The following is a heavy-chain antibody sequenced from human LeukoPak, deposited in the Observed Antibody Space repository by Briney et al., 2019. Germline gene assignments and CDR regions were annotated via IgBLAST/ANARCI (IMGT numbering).Heavy chain of an antibody. V-gene: IGHV3-21*01. CDR2: ISSSSSYI. Sequence: GGSLRLSCAASRFTFSSYSMNWVRQAPGKGLEWVSSISSSSSYIYYADSVKGRFTISRDNAKNSLYLQMNSLRAEDTAVYYCARDYSSSWYRRNWFDPWGQGTLVTVSS. J-gene: IGHJ5*02. CDR3: ARDYSSSWYRRNWFDP. CDR1: RFTFSSYS. D-gene: IGHD6-13*01.